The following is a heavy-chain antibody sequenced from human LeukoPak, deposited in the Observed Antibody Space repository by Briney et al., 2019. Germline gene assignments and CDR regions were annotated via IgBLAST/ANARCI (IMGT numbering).Heavy chain of an antibody. J-gene: IGHJ3*02. CDR1: GGSISSSSYY. CDR3: ASQSIAVADDAFDI. V-gene: IGHV4-39*07. Sequence: SETLSLTCTVSGGSISSSSYYWGWIRQPPGKGLEWIGSIYYSGSTYYNPSLKSRVTISVDTSKNQFSLKLSSVTAADTAVYYCASQSIAVADDAFDIWGQGTMVTVSS. CDR2: IYYSGST. D-gene: IGHD6-19*01.